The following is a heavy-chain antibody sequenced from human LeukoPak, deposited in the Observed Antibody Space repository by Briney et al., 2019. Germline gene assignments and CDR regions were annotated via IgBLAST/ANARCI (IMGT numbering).Heavy chain of an antibody. CDR3: VTANTVVTPERT. V-gene: IGHV3-74*03. CDR1: GFTFSSFW. CDR2: VNGDGTST. D-gene: IGHD4-23*01. Sequence: GGSLRLSCAASGFTFSSFWMHWVRQAPGKGLVWVSRVNGDGTSTTYADSVKGRFTISRDNAKNTLYLQMNSLRAEDTAVYYCVTANTVVTPERTRGQGTLVTVSS. J-gene: IGHJ4*02.